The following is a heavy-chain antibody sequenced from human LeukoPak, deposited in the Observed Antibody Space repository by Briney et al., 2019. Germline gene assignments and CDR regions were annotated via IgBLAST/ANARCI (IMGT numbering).Heavy chain of an antibody. CDR3: ARAATSSDDY. CDR1: GFTFNSYG. V-gene: IGHV3-48*01. Sequence: GGSLRLSCAASGFTFNSYGMHWVRQAPGKGLEWVSYISSSSSTIYYADSVKGRFTISRDNAKNSLYLQMNSLRAEDTAVYYCARAATSSDDYWGQGTLVTVSS. J-gene: IGHJ4*02. CDR2: ISSSSSTI. D-gene: IGHD4-17*01.